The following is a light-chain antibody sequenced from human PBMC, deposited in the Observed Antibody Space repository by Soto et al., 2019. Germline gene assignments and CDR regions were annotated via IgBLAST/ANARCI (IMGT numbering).Light chain of an antibody. V-gene: IGLV1-44*01. J-gene: IGLJ1*01. CDR1: SSNIGDNP. CDR3: AAWDDSLNAL. CDR2: IND. Sequence: QSVLTQLPSASGTPGQRITISCSGSSSNIGDNPVHWYQQLPGAAPKLLIYINDQRPSGVPDRFSGSKSGTTASLAISGLQPEDEADYYCAAWDDSLNALFGTGTKVTVL.